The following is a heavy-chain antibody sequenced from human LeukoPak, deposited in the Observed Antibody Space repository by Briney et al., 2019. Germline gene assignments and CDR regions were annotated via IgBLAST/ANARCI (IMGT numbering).Heavy chain of an antibody. V-gene: IGHV3-48*01. CDR2: ISSSSSTI. D-gene: IGHD2-21*02. CDR1: GFTFSNYT. CDR3: ARSYCGGDCYFRHYYYMDV. J-gene: IGHJ6*03. Sequence: PGGSLRLSCAASGFTFSNYTMNWVRQAPGKGLEWVSYISSSSSTIYYADSVKSRFTISRDNAKNSLYLQMNSLRAEDTAVYYCARSYCGGDCYFRHYYYMDVWGKGTTVTVSS.